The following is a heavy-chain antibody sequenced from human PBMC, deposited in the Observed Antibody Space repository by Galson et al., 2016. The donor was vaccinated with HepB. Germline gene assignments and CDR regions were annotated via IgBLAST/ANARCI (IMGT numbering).Heavy chain of an antibody. CDR1: GFTFSAYW. CDR2: TNQDGSGK. V-gene: IGHV3-7*01. CDR3: VSGYTSGI. Sequence: SLRLSCAASGFTFSAYWMAWIRQAPGKGLEWVANTNQDGSGKHYVDSAKGRFTVSRDNAKNSVFLDMNSLRAEDTAVYYCVSGYTSGIWGQGTMVTVSS. D-gene: IGHD6-19*01. J-gene: IGHJ3*01.